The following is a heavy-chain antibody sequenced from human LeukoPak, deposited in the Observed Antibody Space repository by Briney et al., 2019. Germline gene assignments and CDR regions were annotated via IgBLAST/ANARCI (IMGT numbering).Heavy chain of an antibody. CDR1: GFTFSSYA. CDR3: ARDLGARTGNSGSYYYYYGMDV. D-gene: IGHD1-26*01. V-gene: IGHV3-30*14. Sequence: GGSLRLSCAASGFTFSSYAMHWVRQAPGKGLEWVAVISYDGSNKYYADSVKGRFTISRDNSKNTLYLQMNSLRAEDTAVYYCARDLGARTGNSGSYYYYYGMDVWGQGTTVTVSS. CDR2: ISYDGSNK. J-gene: IGHJ6*02.